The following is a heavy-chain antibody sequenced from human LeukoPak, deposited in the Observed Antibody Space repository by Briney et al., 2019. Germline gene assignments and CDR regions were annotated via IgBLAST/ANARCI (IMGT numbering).Heavy chain of an antibody. V-gene: IGHV3-23*01. CDR3: ATYRQVLLPFES. J-gene: IGHJ4*02. CDR2: ITGSGRST. CDR1: GFTFSSFG. D-gene: IGHD2-8*02. Sequence: GGSLRLSCAASGFTFSSFGMSWVRQAPGKGLEWVSAITGSGRSTYYADSVKGRFTVSRDNSKNTLYLQMNSLRAEDTAVYYCATYRQVLLPFESWGQGTLVTVSS.